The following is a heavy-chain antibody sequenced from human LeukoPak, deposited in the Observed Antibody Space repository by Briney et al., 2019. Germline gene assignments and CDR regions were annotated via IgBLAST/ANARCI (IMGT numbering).Heavy chain of an antibody. V-gene: IGHV4-34*01. D-gene: IGHD4-23*01. CDR3: ARGQRLRWERIYFQH. Sequence: SETLSLTCAVYGGSFSGYYWSWIRQPPGKGLEWIGEINHSGSTNYNPSLKSRVTISVDTSKNQFSLELSSVTAADTAVYYCARGQRLRWERIYFQHWGQGTLVTVSS. CDR1: GGSFSGYY. CDR2: INHSGST. J-gene: IGHJ1*01.